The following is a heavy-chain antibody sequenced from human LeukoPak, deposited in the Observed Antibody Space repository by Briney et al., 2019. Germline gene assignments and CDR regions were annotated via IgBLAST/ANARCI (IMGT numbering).Heavy chain of an antibody. J-gene: IGHJ6*02. Sequence: GGSLRLSCAASGFIFSTYWMTWVRQAPGQGLEWVANIKQDGSDKYYVDSVKGRFTISIDNAKNSLYLQMNSLRAEDTAVYYCARADYYGSGSYYREPLYYYYGMDVWGQGTTVTVSS. V-gene: IGHV3-7*01. CDR3: ARADYYGSGSYYREPLYYYYGMDV. CDR1: GFIFSTYW. D-gene: IGHD3-10*01. CDR2: IKQDGSDK.